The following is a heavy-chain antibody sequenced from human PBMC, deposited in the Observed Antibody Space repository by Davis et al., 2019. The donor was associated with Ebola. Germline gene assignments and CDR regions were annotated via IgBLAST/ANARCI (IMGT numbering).Heavy chain of an antibody. CDR2: ISSSSSTT. Sequence: PGGSLRLSCAASGFTFSSYSMNWVRQAPGKGLEWVSYISSSSSTTYYADSVKGRLTISRDNSKNTLYLQMNSLRVDDTAVYYCAKARSSWTPFDYWGQGTLVTVSS. J-gene: IGHJ4*02. CDR1: GFTFSSYS. D-gene: IGHD6-13*01. CDR3: AKARSSWTPFDY. V-gene: IGHV3-48*01.